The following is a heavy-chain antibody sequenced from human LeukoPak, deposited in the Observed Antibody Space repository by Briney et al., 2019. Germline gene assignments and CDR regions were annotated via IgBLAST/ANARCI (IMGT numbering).Heavy chain of an antibody. CDR1: GVSISSDY. D-gene: IGHD5-12*01. CDR3: ARRLRQNLFDP. CDR2: IYYSGSS. V-gene: IGHV4-59*08. Sequence: SETLSLTCTVSGVSISSDYWSWIRLPPGKGLEWIGYIYYSGSSNYNPSLRSRVTMSVDTSKNQFSLKLTSVTAADTAVYYCARRLRQNLFDPWGQGTLVTVSS. J-gene: IGHJ5*02.